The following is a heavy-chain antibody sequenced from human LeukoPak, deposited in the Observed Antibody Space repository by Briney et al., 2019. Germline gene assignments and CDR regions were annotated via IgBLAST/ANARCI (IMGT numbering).Heavy chain of an antibody. J-gene: IGHJ4*02. CDR1: GFTFSSYA. CDR3: ARVAHYYGSGSYYSPLQY. CDR2: ISYDGSNK. D-gene: IGHD3-10*01. V-gene: IGHV3-30*04. Sequence: GGSLRLSCAASGFTFSSYAMHWVRQAPGKGLEWVAVISYDGSNKYYAASVKGRFTISRENSKNTLYLQMNSLRAEDTAVYYCARVAHYYGSGSYYSPLQYWGQGTLVTVSS.